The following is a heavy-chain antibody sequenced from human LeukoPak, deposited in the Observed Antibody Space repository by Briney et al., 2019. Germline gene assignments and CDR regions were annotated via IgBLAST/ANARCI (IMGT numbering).Heavy chain of an antibody. CDR3: ARDRNDILTGHSDAFDI. CDR2: INSDGSST. CDR1: GFTFSSYW. Sequence: PGGSLRLSCAASGFTFSSYWMHWVRQAPGKGLVWVSRINSDGSSTSYADSVKGRFTISRDNAKNTLYLQMNSLRDEDTAVYYCARDRNDILTGHSDAFDIWGQGTMVTVSS. D-gene: IGHD3-9*01. J-gene: IGHJ3*02. V-gene: IGHV3-74*01.